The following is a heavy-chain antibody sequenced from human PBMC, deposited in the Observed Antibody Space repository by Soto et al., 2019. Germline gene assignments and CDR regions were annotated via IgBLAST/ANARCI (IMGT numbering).Heavy chain of an antibody. Sequence: QLQLQESGSGLVKPSQTLSLTCAVSGGSISSGGYSWSWIRQPPGKGLEWIGYIYHSGSTYYNPSLKSRVTISVDRSKNQFSLKLSSVTAADTAVYYCARVKKGWNFPYGNAFDIWGQGTMVTVSS. D-gene: IGHD1-7*01. V-gene: IGHV4-30-2*01. CDR1: GGSISSGGYS. CDR2: IYHSGST. J-gene: IGHJ3*02. CDR3: ARVKKGWNFPYGNAFDI.